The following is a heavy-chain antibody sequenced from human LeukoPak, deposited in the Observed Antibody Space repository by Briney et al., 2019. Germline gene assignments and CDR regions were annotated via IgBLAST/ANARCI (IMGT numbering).Heavy chain of an antibody. CDR2: IFQGGGEI. D-gene: IGHD3-10*01. V-gene: IGHV3-23*01. J-gene: IGHJ4*02. CDR1: GFTFSTFA. CDR3: ARGGVSSRNDY. Sequence: GGSLRLSCAASGFTFSTFAMIWVRQPPGKGLEWVSSIFQGGGEIHYADSVRGRFTISRDSSKSTLFLQMNSLRAEDTAVYYCARGGVSSRNDYWGQGTLVTVSS.